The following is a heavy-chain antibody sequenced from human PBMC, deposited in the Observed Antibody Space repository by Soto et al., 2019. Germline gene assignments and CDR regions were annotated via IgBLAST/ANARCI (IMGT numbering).Heavy chain of an antibody. CDR3: ARSATYYYDSSGYFHAFDI. D-gene: IGHD3-22*01. CDR1: GGSISSGGYY. J-gene: IGHJ3*02. CDR2: IYYRGST. V-gene: IGHV4-31*03. Sequence: PSETLSLTCTVSGGSISSGGYYWRWIRKHPGKGLERIGYIYYRGSTSYNPSLKSRVTISVDTSKNQFSLKLSSVTAADTVVYYCARSATYYYDSSGYFHAFDILGQGTMVPVSS.